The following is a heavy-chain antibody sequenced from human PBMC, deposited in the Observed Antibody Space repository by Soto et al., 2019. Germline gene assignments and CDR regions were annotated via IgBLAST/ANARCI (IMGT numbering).Heavy chain of an antibody. J-gene: IGHJ5*02. V-gene: IGHV1-18*04. Sequence: ASVKVSCKASGYTFTSYGISCVRQAPGQGLEWMGWISAYNGNTNYAQKLQGRVTMTTDTSTSTAYMELRSLRSDDTAVYYCARDLRYFDWLSLCNWFDPWGQGTLVTVSS. CDR1: GYTFTSYG. D-gene: IGHD3-9*01. CDR2: ISAYNGNT. CDR3: ARDLRYFDWLSLCNWFDP.